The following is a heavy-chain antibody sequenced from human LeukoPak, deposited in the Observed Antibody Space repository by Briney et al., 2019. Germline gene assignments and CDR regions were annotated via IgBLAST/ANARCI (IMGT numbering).Heavy chain of an antibody. D-gene: IGHD2-8*01. J-gene: IGHJ5*02. CDR3: AKNGQRGFSFDP. CDR2: GDQRGGT. V-gene: IGHV4-39*07. CDR1: GGSISSSIHY. Sequence: SETLSLTCTVSGGSISSSIHYWGWIRQPPGKELEWIGEGDQRGGTKYNPSLKSRVTISADSSKNQFSLKWYSVTAADTAVYYCAKNGQRGFSFDPWGQGSLVIVSS.